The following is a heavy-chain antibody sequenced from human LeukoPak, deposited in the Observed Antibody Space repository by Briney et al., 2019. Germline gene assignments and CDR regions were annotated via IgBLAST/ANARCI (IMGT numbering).Heavy chain of an antibody. Sequence: GASVKVSCKASGYTFTSYDINWVRQATGQRLEWMGWVDPNSGDTYYAQKFQGRVTMTRDTSISTAYIELSRLRSDDTAVYYCARGRRILVGDTNAGDFFDYWGQGTLVTVSS. CDR3: ARGRRILVGDTNAGDFFDY. J-gene: IGHJ4*02. CDR2: VDPNSGDT. CDR1: GYTFTSYD. D-gene: IGHD1-26*01. V-gene: IGHV1-2*02.